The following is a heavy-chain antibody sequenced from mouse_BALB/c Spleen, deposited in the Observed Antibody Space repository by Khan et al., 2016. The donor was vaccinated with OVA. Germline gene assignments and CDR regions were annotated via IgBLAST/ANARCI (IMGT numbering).Heavy chain of an antibody. J-gene: IGHJ3*01. CDR3: ARGNFPFTY. Sequence: EVQLQESGPSLVKPSQTLSLTCSVTGDSITNGYSNWIRKFPGNELEYMGYISYSGSTYYNPSLKRRISITRDTSKNQYHLQLNSVTTEDTATYYCARGNFPFTYWGQGTLVTVSA. CDR2: ISYSGST. V-gene: IGHV3-8*02. CDR1: GDSITNGY.